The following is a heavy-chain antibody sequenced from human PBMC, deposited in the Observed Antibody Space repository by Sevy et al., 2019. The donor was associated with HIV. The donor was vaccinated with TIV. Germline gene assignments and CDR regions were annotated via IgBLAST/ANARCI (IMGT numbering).Heavy chain of an antibody. D-gene: IGHD3-3*01. V-gene: IGHV4-34*01. Sequence: TLSLTCAVYGGSFSGYYWSWIRQPPGKGLEWIGEINHSGSTNYNPSLKSRVTISVDTSKNQFSLKLSSVTAADTAVYYCARLRFLEWLLPYYGMDVWGQGTTVTVSS. CDR3: ARLRFLEWLLPYYGMDV. J-gene: IGHJ6*02. CDR2: INHSGST. CDR1: GGSFSGYY.